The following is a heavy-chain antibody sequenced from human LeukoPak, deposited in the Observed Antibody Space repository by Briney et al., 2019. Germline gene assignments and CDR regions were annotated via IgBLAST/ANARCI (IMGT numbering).Heavy chain of an antibody. Sequence: GGSLRLSCTASGFTFSSYWMTWVRQAPGKGLEWVANIQKDGSEKYYVDSVRGRFTMSRDNAKNTLYLQMNSLRVEDTAVYYCVRDGQELAFDKWGQGTLVTVSS. CDR3: VRDGQELAFDK. J-gene: IGHJ4*02. CDR2: IQKDGSEK. CDR1: GFTFSSYW. D-gene: IGHD1-1*01. V-gene: IGHV3-7*01.